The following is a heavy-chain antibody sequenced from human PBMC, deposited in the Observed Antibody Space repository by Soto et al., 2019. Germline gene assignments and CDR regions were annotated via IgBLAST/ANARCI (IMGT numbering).Heavy chain of an antibody. CDR3: ARGGSSSDNGMDV. CDR1: GFSFGTYS. Sequence: EVQLVESGGGLVQPGGSLRLSCAASGFSFGTYSMNWVRQAPGKGLEWVSYISSRSYTIYYIDSVKGRFTISRDNAKSSLYLQMNSLRDEDTAVYYCARGGSSSDNGMDVWGQGTTVTVSS. D-gene: IGHD6-6*01. J-gene: IGHJ6*02. V-gene: IGHV3-48*02. CDR2: ISSRSYTI.